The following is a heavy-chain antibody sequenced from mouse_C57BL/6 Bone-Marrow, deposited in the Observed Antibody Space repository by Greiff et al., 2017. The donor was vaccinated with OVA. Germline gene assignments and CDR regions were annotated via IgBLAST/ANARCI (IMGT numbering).Heavy chain of an antibody. CDR1: GFSLTSYG. V-gene: IGHV2-6*03. Sequence: VKLVESGPGLVAPSQSLSITCTVSGFSLTSYGVHWVRQPPGKGLEWLVVIWSDGSTTYNSALKSRLSISKDNSKSQVFLKMNSLQTDDTAMYYCAIMVTTDVYYAMDYWGQGTSVTVSS. D-gene: IGHD2-2*01. J-gene: IGHJ4*01. CDR3: AIMVTTDVYYAMDY. CDR2: IWSDGST.